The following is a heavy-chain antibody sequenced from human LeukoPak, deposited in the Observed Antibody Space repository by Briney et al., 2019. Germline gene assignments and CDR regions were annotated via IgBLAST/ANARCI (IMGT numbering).Heavy chain of an antibody. CDR3: ARNLRGGDYVWGSYRPDAFDI. V-gene: IGHV3-48*01. Sequence: GGSLRLSCAASGFTFSSYSMNWVRQAPGKGLEWVSYISTSSTTIYYADSVKGRFTISRDSAQNSLYLQMSSLRAEDTAVYYCARNLRGGDYVWGSYRPDAFDIWGQGTMVTVSS. J-gene: IGHJ3*02. CDR2: ISTSSTTI. D-gene: IGHD3-16*02. CDR1: GFTFSSYS.